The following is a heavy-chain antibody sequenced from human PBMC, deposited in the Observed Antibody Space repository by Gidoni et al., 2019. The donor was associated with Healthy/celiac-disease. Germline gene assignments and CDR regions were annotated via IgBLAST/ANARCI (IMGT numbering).Heavy chain of an antibody. CDR2: IYTSGST. D-gene: IGHD1-26*01. V-gene: IGHV4-4*07. CDR3: ARDRMVGEYNNWFDP. Sequence: QLQLQASGPGLVKPSETLSLTCPVSGCSVSSYYWRWSRQPAGKGLEWIGRIYTSGSTNYNPSLQGRVTMSVDTSKNPFSLKLSSVTAADTAVYYCARDRMVGEYNNWFDPWGQGTLVTVSS. J-gene: IGHJ5*02. CDR1: GCSVSSYY.